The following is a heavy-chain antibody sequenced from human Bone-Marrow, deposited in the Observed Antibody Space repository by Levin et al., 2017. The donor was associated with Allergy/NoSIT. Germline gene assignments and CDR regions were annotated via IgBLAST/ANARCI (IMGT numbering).Heavy chain of an antibody. CDR3: ASGRY. J-gene: IGHJ4*02. CDR1: GFYFSNYE. CDR2: IASGGGT. Sequence: GESLKISCVASGFYFSNYEMNWVRQAPGKELEWLAYIASGGGTSYSDSVKGRFTISRDHSKSTLFLRMSSLRVEDTAVYYCASGRYWGQGTLVAVSS. V-gene: IGHV3-48*03.